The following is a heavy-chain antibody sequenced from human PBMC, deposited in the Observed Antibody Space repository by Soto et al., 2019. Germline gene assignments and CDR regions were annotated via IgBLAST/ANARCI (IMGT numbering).Heavy chain of an antibody. CDR2: INHSGST. D-gene: IGHD3-9*01. J-gene: IGHJ4*02. CDR3: ARHVLRYFESEYYFDY. CDR1: GGSFSGYY. V-gene: IGHV4-34*01. Sequence: QVQLQQWGAGLLKPSETLSLTCAVYGGSFSGYYWSWIRQPPGKGLEWIGEINHSGSTNYNPSLKRRVEISVATSKIQCTLKRSSVTAADAAGYYCARHVLRYFESEYYFDYWGQGTLVTVSS.